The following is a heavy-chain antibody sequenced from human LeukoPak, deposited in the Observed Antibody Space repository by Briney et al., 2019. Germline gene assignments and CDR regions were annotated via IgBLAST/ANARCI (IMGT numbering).Heavy chain of an antibody. V-gene: IGHV4-4*07. CDR1: GGSISSYY. CDR2: IYTSGST. CDR3: ARDGARWLQFRYYFDY. D-gene: IGHD5-24*01. J-gene: IGHJ4*02. Sequence: SETLSLTCTVSGGSISSYYWRWIRQPAGKGLEWIGRIYTSGSTNYNPSLKSRVTMSVDTSKNQFSLKLSSVTAADTAVYYCARDGARWLQFRYYFDYWGQGTLVTVSS.